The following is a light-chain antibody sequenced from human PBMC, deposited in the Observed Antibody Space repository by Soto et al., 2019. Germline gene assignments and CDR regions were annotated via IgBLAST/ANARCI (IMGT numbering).Light chain of an antibody. Sequence: QPVLTQPPSASGSPGQSVAISCTGTSSDVGGYDYVSWYQQHPGKAPKLMIYDVSKRPSGVPDRFSGSKSGNTASLTVSGLQAEDEADYYCSSYAGTYIVFGTGTKVTVL. V-gene: IGLV2-8*01. CDR2: DVS. J-gene: IGLJ1*01. CDR1: SSDVGGYDY. CDR3: SSYAGTYIV.